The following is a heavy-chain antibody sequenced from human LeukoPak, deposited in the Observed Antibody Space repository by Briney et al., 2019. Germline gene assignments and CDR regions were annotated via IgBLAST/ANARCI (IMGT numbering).Heavy chain of an antibody. Sequence: LSLTCTVSGGSISSYYWSWTRQAPGKGLEWVSYISSSGTTAYYADSVKGRFAISRDNAKNSLYLQLNSLRAEDTAVYYCARDDGDYEAGYWGQGTLVTVSS. CDR1: GGSISSYY. V-gene: IGHV3-11*01. CDR3: ARDDGDYEAGY. J-gene: IGHJ4*02. D-gene: IGHD4-17*01. CDR2: ISSSGTTA.